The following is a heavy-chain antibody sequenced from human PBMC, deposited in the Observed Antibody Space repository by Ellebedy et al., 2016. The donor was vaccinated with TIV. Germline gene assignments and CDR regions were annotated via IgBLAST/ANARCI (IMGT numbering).Heavy chain of an antibody. Sequence: SETLSLTXTVSGDSIRSGDYYWSWIRQHPGKGLEWIGYIFYSGSTYYNPSLKSRVIISLDMSKNQFSLKLNSVTPADTAVYFCARGASFGGVIALDHWGPGTLVTVSS. D-gene: IGHD3-16*02. V-gene: IGHV4-31*03. J-gene: IGHJ4*02. CDR3: ARGASFGGVIALDH. CDR2: IFYSGST. CDR1: GDSIRSGDYY.